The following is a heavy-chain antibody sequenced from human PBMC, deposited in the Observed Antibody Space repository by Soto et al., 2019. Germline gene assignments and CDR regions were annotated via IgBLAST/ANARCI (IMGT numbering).Heavy chain of an antibody. J-gene: IGHJ4*02. V-gene: IGHV4-4*07. CDR1: GGAIGGYY. D-gene: IGHD3-3*01. CDR3: ARGGQDFWSGPFDY. CDR2: IDTSGST. Sequence: SETLSLTCSLSGGAIGGYYWSWIRQPPGKGLEWIGRIDTSGSTNYNPSLKSRVTMSVDTSKQEFSLKLSSVTAADTALYYCARGGQDFWSGPFDYWGRGALVTVSS.